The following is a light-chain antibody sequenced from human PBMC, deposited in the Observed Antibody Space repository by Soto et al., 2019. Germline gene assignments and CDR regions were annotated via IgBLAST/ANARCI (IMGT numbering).Light chain of an antibody. CDR2: KAS. Sequence: DIQMTQSPSTLSASVGDRVTITCRASQSISSWLAWYQQKPGKAPKVLIYKASSLESGVPSRFSGSGSGTEFALTISSLQPDDFATYYCQQYNNYIPWTFGQGTKVEIK. J-gene: IGKJ1*01. CDR1: QSISSW. V-gene: IGKV1-5*03. CDR3: QQYNNYIPWT.